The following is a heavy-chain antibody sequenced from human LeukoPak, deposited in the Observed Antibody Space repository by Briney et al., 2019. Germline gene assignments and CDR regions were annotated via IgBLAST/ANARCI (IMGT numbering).Heavy chain of an antibody. CDR1: GFTFSSYE. CDR2: ISSSGRTI. D-gene: IGHD6-19*01. Sequence: GGSLRLSCAASGFTFSSYEMNWVRQAPGEGLEWVSYISSSGRTIYYADSVRGRFTITRDNDKNSMYLQMNSLRAEDTAIYYCARDVSSGSDVFDYWGQGTLVTVSS. V-gene: IGHV3-48*03. CDR3: ARDVSSGSDVFDY. J-gene: IGHJ4*02.